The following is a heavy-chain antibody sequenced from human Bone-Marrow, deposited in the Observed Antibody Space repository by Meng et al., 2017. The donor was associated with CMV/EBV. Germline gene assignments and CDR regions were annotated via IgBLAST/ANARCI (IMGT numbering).Heavy chain of an antibody. Sequence: SETLSLTCTVSSGPISISSYYWGWIRQSPGQGLEWIGSIYYSGNTYSGSTYYNASLKSRVTMSVDTSKNEFSLRLSSVTASDTAVYYCARQDGDYSAFDYWGQGTLVTVSS. CDR3: ARQDGDYSAFDY. D-gene: IGHD4-17*01. CDR1: SGPISISSYY. V-gene: IGHV4-39*01. CDR2: IYYSGNTYSGST. J-gene: IGHJ4*02.